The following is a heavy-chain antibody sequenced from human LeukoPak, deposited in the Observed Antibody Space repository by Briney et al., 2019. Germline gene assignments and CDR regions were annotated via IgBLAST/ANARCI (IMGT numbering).Heavy chain of an antibody. CDR3: ARDQGAYMDV. Sequence: GGSLRLSCAASGFTFSSCWMHWVRQAPGKGLVWVSRINTDGSITNYADSVKGRFTISRDNAKNTLYLQMNSLRAEDTAVYYCARDQGAYMDVWGKGTTVTVSS. J-gene: IGHJ6*03. CDR1: GFTFSSCW. V-gene: IGHV3-74*01. CDR2: INTDGSIT.